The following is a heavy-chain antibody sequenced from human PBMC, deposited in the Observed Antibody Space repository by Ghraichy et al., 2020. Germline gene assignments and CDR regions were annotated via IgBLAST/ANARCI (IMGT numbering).Heavy chain of an antibody. CDR3: ATDAGHYPDY. V-gene: IGHV3-15*01. CDR1: GFTFVNAW. CDR2: IKSKADGGTT. J-gene: IGHJ4*02. D-gene: IGHD3-22*01. Sequence: GESLNISCAASGFTFVNAWMSWGRQAPGKGLEWVGHIKSKADGGTTDYAAPVKGRFTISRDDSRNTLYLQMHSLKNEDTAEYYWATDAGHYPDYWGQGALVTVS.